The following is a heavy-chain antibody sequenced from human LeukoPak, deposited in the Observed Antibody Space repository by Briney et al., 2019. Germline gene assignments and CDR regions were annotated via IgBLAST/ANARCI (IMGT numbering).Heavy chain of an antibody. CDR1: GGSISSSSYY. Sequence: PSETLSLTCTVSGGSISSSSYYWGWIRQPPGKGLEWIGRIYYSGSTYYNPSLKSRVTISVDTSKNQFSLKLSSVTAADTAVYYCARTMYSSSWDDAFDIWGQGTMVTVSS. V-gene: IGHV4-39*07. D-gene: IGHD6-13*01. CDR3: ARTMYSSSWDDAFDI. J-gene: IGHJ3*02. CDR2: IYYSGST.